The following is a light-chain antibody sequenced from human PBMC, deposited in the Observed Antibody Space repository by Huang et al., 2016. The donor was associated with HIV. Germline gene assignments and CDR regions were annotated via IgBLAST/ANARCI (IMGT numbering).Light chain of an antibody. Sequence: EIIMTQSPATLSLSPGEGASLSCRANQSVATNLAWYIHRPGQSPRIRIFGASTRASGLPGRFSGSGSGTQFTLTVSCLQSEDFAVYYCQQYHNWPYTFGQGTKLEI. J-gene: IGKJ2*01. CDR3: QQYHNWPYT. V-gene: IGKV3-15*01. CDR1: QSVATN. CDR2: GAS.